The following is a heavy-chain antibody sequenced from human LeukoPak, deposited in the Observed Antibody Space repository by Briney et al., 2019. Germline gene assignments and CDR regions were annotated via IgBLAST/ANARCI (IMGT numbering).Heavy chain of an antibody. J-gene: IGHJ3*02. CDR2: IRRGGDVF. V-gene: IGHV3-23*01. CDR1: GFSLKSFA. D-gene: IGHD2-15*01. Sequence: GGPLRLSCAVSGFSLKSFAMMWLRQAPGRGLELISAIRRGGDVFFYGDSVRGRFTLSRDDSKNTLSLQMNSLRPDDSAVKLFAGDPNGSYVGACQMWGRGTTVTVSS. CDR3: AGDPNGSYVGACQM.